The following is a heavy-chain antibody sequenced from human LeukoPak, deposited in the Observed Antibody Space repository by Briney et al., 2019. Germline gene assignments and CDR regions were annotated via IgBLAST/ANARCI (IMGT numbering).Heavy chain of an antibody. CDR1: GFTFSSYA. CDR2: ISGSGGST. J-gene: IGHJ4*02. V-gene: IGHV3-23*01. CDR3: AKALYDSSGYYSFDY. D-gene: IGHD3-22*01. Sequence: GGCLRLSCAASGFTFSSYAMSWVRQAPGKGLEWVSGISGSGGSTYYADSVKGRFTISRDNSKNTLYLQMNGLRAEDTAAYYCAKALYDSSGYYSFDYWGQGTPVTVSP.